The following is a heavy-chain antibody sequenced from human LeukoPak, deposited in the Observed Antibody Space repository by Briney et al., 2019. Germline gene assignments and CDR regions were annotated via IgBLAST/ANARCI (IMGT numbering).Heavy chain of an antibody. D-gene: IGHD4-11*01. CDR3: PRTTTAMSPDAFDI. V-gene: IGHV4-39*01. CDR2: IYYSGST. Sequence: SPETLSLTCTVSGGSISSSSYYWGWIRQPPGKGLEWIGSIYYSGSTYYNPSLKSRVTISVDTSKNQFSLKLSSVTAADTAVYYCPRTTTAMSPDAFDIWGQGTMVTVSS. CDR1: GGSISSSSYY. J-gene: IGHJ3*02.